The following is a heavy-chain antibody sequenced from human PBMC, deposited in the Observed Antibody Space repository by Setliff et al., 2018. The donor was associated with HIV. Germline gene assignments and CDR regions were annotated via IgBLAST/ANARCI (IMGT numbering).Heavy chain of an antibody. CDR1: GFTVSSNY. D-gene: IGHD3-3*02. Sequence: GGSLRLSCAASGFTVSSNYMSWVRQAPGKGLEWVSVIYSGGSTYYADSVKGRFTISRDNSKSTLYLQMDSLRVEDTTVYYCTRKLAPGHGMDVWGQGTTVTVSS. V-gene: IGHV3-66*01. J-gene: IGHJ6*02. CDR3: TRKLAPGHGMDV. CDR2: IYSGGST.